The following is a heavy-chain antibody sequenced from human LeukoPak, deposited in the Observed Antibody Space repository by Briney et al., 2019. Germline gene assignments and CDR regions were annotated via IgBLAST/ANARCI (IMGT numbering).Heavy chain of an antibody. CDR3: AKAGFWSKSGSHGYYFDY. D-gene: IGHD1-26*01. Sequence: PGGSLRLSCAASTFTLSHYAMSWVRQAPGKGLDWVSGISVSGGTTYYADAVKGRFTISRDSSKNTLYLQMNSLRAEDTAVYYCAKAGFWSKSGSHGYYFDYWGQGTLVTVSS. CDR2: ISVSGGTT. V-gene: IGHV3-23*01. J-gene: IGHJ4*02. CDR1: TFTLSHYA.